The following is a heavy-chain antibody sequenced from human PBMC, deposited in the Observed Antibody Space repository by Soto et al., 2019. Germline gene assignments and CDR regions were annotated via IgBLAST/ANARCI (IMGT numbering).Heavy chain of an antibody. J-gene: IGHJ6*02. CDR3: AGQPTAGSYYDLGSYYYYYAMDV. V-gene: IGHV4-31*03. Sequence: SEILSLTCTVSGGSISSGGYYWSWIRQHPGKGLEWIGYIYYSGSTYYNPSLKSRVTISVDTSKNQFSLKLSSVTAADTAVYYCAGQPTAGSYYDLGSYYYYYAMDVWGQGTTVTVSS. CDR2: IYYSGST. D-gene: IGHD3-10*01. CDR1: GGSISSGGYY.